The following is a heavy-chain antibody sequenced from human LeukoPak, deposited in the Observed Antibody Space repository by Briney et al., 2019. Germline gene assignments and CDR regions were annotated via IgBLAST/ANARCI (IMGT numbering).Heavy chain of an antibody. CDR2: IGAAGAHT. CDR1: GFRFSYHD. Sequence: GGSLRLSCAASGFRFSYHDMHWVRQAPGKGLEVVSSIGAAGAHTFYADSVKGRFTISRDNFQSTMYLQMDGLRPEDSDVYYCARDLGGPKTGGFDIWGKGTVVTASS. J-gene: IGHJ3*02. D-gene: IGHD2-15*01. V-gene: IGHV3-64*02. CDR3: ARDLGGPKTGGFDI.